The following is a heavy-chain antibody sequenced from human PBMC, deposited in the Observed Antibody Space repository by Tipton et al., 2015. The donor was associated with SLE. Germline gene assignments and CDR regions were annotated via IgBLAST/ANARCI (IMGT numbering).Heavy chain of an antibody. V-gene: IGHV3-48*03. J-gene: IGHJ4*02. CDR3: ARDQGQQLARQYFDY. Sequence: SLRLSCAASGFTFSSYEMNWVRQAPGKGLEWVSYISSSGSTIYYADSVKGRFTISRDNAKNSLYLQMNSLRAEDTAVYYCARDQGQQLARQYFDYWGQGTLVTVSS. CDR1: GFTFSSYE. D-gene: IGHD6-13*01. CDR2: ISSSGSTI.